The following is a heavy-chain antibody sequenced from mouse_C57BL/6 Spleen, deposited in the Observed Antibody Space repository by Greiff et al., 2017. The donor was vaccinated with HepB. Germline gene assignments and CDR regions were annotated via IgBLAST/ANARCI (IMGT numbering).Heavy chain of an antibody. V-gene: IGHV5-4*01. Sequence: EVKLMESGGGLVKPGGSLKLSCAASGFTFSSYAMSWVRQTPEKRLEWVATISDGGSYTYYPDNVKGRFTISRDNAKHNLYLQMSHLKSEDTAMYYCARDAYGSSYEDYAMDYWGQGTSVTVSS. D-gene: IGHD1-1*01. J-gene: IGHJ4*01. CDR3: ARDAYGSSYEDYAMDY. CDR1: GFTFSSYA. CDR2: ISDGGSYT.